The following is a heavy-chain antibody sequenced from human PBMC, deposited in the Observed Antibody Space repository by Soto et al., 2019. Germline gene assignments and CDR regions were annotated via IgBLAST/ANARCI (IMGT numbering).Heavy chain of an antibody. J-gene: IGHJ4*02. CDR3: ARDVGRRSTDY. CDR2: INPNSGGT. CDR1: VFSVDTTYC. D-gene: IGHD2-15*01. V-gene: IGHV1-2*02. Sequence: GASVKVSCKASVFSVDTTYCIHWVRRAPGQGLEWMGWINPNSGGTNYAQKFQGRVTMTRDTSISTAYMELSRLRSDDTAVYYCARDVGRRSTDYWGQGTLVTVSS.